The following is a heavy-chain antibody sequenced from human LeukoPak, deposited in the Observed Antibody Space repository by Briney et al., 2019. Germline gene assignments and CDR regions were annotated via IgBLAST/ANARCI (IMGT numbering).Heavy chain of an antibody. J-gene: IGHJ4*02. V-gene: IGHV4-59*08. CDR1: LGSISSYY. D-gene: IGHD6-13*01. CDR2: ISYSGST. Sequence: SETLSLTCTVSLGSISSYYWSWIRQPPGRGLEWIGYISYSGSTTYNPSLKSRVTISLDTSKSQFSLGLSSVTAADTAVFYCASKTSSNWCFDYWGPGTLVTVSS. CDR3: ASKTSSNWCFDY.